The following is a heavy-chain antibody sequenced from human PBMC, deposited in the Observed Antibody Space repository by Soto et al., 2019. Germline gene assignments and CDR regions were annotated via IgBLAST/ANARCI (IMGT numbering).Heavy chain of an antibody. CDR3: AKGHDLARDQYYYGLDV. CDR1: GFTFSTHG. CDR2: ISYDGSNK. J-gene: IGHJ6*02. V-gene: IGHV3-30*18. D-gene: IGHD3-16*01. Sequence: QVQLVESGGGVVQPGRSLRLSCVASGFTFSTHGIHWVRQAPGKGLEWVAVISYDGSNKYYADSVKGRFTISRDNSKNTLYLQMNSLTTADTAVYFCAKGHDLARDQYYYGLDVWGQGTTVTVPS.